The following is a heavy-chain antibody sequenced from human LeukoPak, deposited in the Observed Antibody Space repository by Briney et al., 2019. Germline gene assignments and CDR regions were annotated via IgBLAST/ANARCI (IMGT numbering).Heavy chain of an antibody. Sequence: GGSLRLSCAASGLIFSSYEANWVRQAPEKGLEWVSYFSSGGSILSYAASVTGRFTTSRDNAKNSLYRQINSLRAEDTAVYYCARFARFGDLQGGGYFDYWGQGTLVTVSS. CDR3: ARFARFGDLQGGGYFDY. CDR2: FSSGGSIL. J-gene: IGHJ4*02. CDR1: GLIFSSYE. V-gene: IGHV3-48*03. D-gene: IGHD3-16*01.